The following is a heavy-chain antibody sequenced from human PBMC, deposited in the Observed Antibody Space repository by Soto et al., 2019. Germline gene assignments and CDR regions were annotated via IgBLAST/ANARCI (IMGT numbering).Heavy chain of an antibody. CDR1: GITFSSYS. CDR2: ISSSSSTI. V-gene: IGHV3-48*01. J-gene: IGHJ3*02. CDR3: ASLVVVAATHDDFDI. Sequence: GGSLRLSCAASGITFSSYSMNWVRQAPGKGLEWVSYISSSSSTIYYADSVKGRFTISRDNAKNSLYLQMNSLRAEDTAVYYCASLVVVAATHDDFDIWGHGTMVT. D-gene: IGHD2-15*01.